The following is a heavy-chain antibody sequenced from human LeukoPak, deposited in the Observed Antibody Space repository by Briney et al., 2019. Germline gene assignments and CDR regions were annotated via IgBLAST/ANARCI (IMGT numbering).Heavy chain of an antibody. V-gene: IGHV3-11*04. CDR2: IRGSGDDI. D-gene: IGHD3-10*01. CDR1: GFTFTDYY. Sequence: GGSLRLSCAASGFTFTDYYMSWIRQAPGKGLGWLSYIRGSGDDINYADSVKRRLTISRDNAKKSLYLQMNSLRVEDTAVYYCARVNFQVRGVIKHYYMDVWGKGTTVTVSS. J-gene: IGHJ6*03. CDR3: ARVNFQVRGVIKHYYMDV.